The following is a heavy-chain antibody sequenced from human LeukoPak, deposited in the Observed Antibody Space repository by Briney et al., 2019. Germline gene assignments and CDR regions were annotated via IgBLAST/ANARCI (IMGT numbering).Heavy chain of an antibody. J-gene: IGHJ3*02. CDR2: ISYDGSNK. CDR3: ARPCHRGYSYGYLDAFDI. CDR1: GFTFSSYA. Sequence: GRSLRLSCAASGFTFSSYAMHWVRQAPGKGLEWVAVISYDGSNKYYADSVKGRFTISRDNAKNSLYLQMNSLRAEDTAVYYCARPCHRGYSYGYLDAFDIWGQGTMVTVSS. D-gene: IGHD5-18*01. V-gene: IGHV3-30-3*01.